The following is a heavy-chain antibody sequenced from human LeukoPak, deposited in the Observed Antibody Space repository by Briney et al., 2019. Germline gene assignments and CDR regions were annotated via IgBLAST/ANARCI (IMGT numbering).Heavy chain of an antibody. D-gene: IGHD3-10*02. V-gene: IGHV4-61*01. Sequence: SETLSLTCTVSGGSVSSGSYYWSWIRQPPGKGLEWIGYIYYSGSTNYNPSLKSRVTISVDTSKNQFSLKLSSVTAADTAVYYCARDVRAVAGNYYFDYWGQGTLVTVSS. CDR2: IYYSGST. CDR1: GGSVSSGSYY. J-gene: IGHJ4*02. CDR3: ARDVRAVAGNYYFDY.